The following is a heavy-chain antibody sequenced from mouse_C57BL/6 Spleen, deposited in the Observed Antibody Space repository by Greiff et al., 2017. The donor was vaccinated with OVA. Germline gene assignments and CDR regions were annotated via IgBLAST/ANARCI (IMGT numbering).Heavy chain of an antibody. CDR2: IRSKSNNYAT. J-gene: IGHJ4*01. D-gene: IGHD2-5*01. CDR3: VRHDGGYYSNFAMDY. Sequence: EVKLVESGGGLVQPKGSLKLSCAASGFSFNTYAMNWVRQAPGKGLEWVARIRSKSNNYATYYADSVKDRFTISRDDSESMLYLKMNNLKTEDTAMYYCVRHDGGYYSNFAMDYWGQGTSVTVSS. CDR1: GFSFNTYA. V-gene: IGHV10-1*01.